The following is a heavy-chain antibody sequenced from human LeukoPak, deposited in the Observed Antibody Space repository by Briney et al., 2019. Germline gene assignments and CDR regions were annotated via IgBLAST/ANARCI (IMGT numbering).Heavy chain of an antibody. D-gene: IGHD3-10*01. V-gene: IGHV5-51*01. CDR1: GHSFTSYW. Sequence: GESLKISCKDSGHSFTSYWIGWVRQMPGKGLEWMGIIYPGDSETRYSPSFQGQVSISADKPISTAYLQWSSLKASDIAMYYCARPLNYGSGSYYYYWGQGTLVTVSS. J-gene: IGHJ4*02. CDR3: ARPLNYGSGSYYYY. CDR2: IYPGDSET.